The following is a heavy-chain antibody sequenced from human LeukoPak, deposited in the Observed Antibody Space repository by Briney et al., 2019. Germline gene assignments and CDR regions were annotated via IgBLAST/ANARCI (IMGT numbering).Heavy chain of an antibody. V-gene: IGHV7-4-1*02. J-gene: IGHJ6*02. CDR1: GYTFTNYD. Sequence: GASVKVSCKASGYTFTNYDISWVRQAPGQGLEWMGWINTNTGNPTYAQGFTGRFVFSLDTSVSTAYLQISSLKAEDTAVYYCARGYSGYDWQYYYGMDVWGQGTTVTVSS. CDR2: INTNTGNP. CDR3: ARGYSGYDWQYYYGMDV. D-gene: IGHD5-12*01.